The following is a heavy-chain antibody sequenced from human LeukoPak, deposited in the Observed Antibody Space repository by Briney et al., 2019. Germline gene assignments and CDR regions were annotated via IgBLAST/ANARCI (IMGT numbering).Heavy chain of an antibody. Sequence: SETLSLTCAVYGGSFSGYYWSWIRQPPGKGLVWIGEINHSGSTNYNPSLKSRVTISVDTSKNQFSLTLSSVTAADTAVYYCARHARDRGYNTKGPSDYWGQGTLVTVSS. D-gene: IGHD5-24*01. CDR1: GGSFSGYY. J-gene: IGHJ4*02. CDR3: ARHARDRGYNTKGPSDY. V-gene: IGHV4-34*01. CDR2: INHSGST.